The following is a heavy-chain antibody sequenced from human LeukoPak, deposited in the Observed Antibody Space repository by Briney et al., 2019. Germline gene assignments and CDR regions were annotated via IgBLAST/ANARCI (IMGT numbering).Heavy chain of an antibody. CDR3: VRHPQRSGWSHFDY. J-gene: IGHJ4*02. V-gene: IGHV5-51*01. CDR2: TYPGDPNT. Sequence: GESLKISCKVSGYSFTAYWIGWVRQMPGMGLEWVAITYPGDPNTVYSPSFQGQVTISADTSISTAYLQWNSLRASDTAMYFCVRHPQRSGWSHFDYWGQGTLVTVSP. CDR1: GYSFTAYW. D-gene: IGHD6-19*01.